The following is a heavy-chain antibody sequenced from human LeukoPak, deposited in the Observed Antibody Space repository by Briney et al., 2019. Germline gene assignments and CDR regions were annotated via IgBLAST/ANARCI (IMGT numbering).Heavy chain of an antibody. V-gene: IGHV4-34*01. D-gene: IGHD3-16*01. CDR2: INHSGST. CDR3: ARFRGGGSYAPGPLYYFDY. CDR1: GGSFIGYY. Sequence: SETLSLTCAVYGGSFIGYYWSWIRQPPGKGLEWIGEINHSGSTNYNPSRKSRVTISVDTSKNQFSLKLSSVTAADTAVYYCARFRGGGSYAPGPLYYFDYWGQGTLVTVSS. J-gene: IGHJ4*02.